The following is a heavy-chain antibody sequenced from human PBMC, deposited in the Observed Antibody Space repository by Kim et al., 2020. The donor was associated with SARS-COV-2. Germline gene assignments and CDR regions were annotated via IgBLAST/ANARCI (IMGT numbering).Heavy chain of an antibody. D-gene: IGHD3-10*01. CDR1: GGTFSSYA. J-gene: IGHJ5*02. CDR2: IIPIFGTA. V-gene: IGHV1-69*13. Sequence: SVKVSCKASGGTFSSYAISWVRQAPGQGLEWMGGIIPIFGTANYAQKFQGRVTITADESTSTAYMELSSLRSEDTAVYYCARPHYYGSGSYYNTNWFDPWGQGTLVTVSS. CDR3: ARPHYYGSGSYYNTNWFDP.